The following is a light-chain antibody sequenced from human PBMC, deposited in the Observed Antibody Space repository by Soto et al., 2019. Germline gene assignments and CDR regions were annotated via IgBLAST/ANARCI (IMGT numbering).Light chain of an antibody. CDR2: KVT. V-gene: IGLV2-14*01. CDR3: ASSTCDSLYV. Sequence: QSALTQPASVSGSPGQSITISCTGTSSDVGGNKYVSWYQQYPGKVPKLLINKVTNRPSGVSYRFSGSKSSNTASLTISALLAEDEADYFCASSTCDSLYVFGTGTKLTVL. J-gene: IGLJ1*01. CDR1: SSDVGGNKY.